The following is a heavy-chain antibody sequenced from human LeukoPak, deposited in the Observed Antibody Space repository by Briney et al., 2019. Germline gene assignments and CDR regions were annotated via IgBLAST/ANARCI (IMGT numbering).Heavy chain of an antibody. V-gene: IGHV4-30-4*08. Sequence: SETLSLPCTVSGGSISSGDYYWSWIRQPPGKGLEWIGYIYYSGSTYYNPSLKSRVTISVDTSKNQFSLKLSSVTAADTAVYYCARGGSSGWSYYFDYWGQGTLVTVSS. J-gene: IGHJ4*02. D-gene: IGHD6-19*01. CDR2: IYYSGST. CDR3: ARGGSSGWSYYFDY. CDR1: GGSISSGDYY.